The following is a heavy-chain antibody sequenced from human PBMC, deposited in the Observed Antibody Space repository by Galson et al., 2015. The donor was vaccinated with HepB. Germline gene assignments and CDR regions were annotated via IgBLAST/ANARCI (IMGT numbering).Heavy chain of an antibody. CDR1: GFSFSNYY. Sequence: SLRLSCAASGFSFSNYYMTWVRQAPGKGLEWVANIKQDGSEKYYVDSVKGRFIISRDNAKNSLYLQMNSLRAEDTAVYYCARDNGIAVAGIFGMDVWGQGTTVTVSS. V-gene: IGHV3-7*03. D-gene: IGHD6-13*01. CDR3: ARDNGIAVAGIFGMDV. CDR2: IKQDGSEK. J-gene: IGHJ6*02.